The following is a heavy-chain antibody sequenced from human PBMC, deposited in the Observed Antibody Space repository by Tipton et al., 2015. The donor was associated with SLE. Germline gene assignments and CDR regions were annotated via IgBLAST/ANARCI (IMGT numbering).Heavy chain of an antibody. J-gene: IGHJ6*02. V-gene: IGHV3-30-3*01. CDR1: GFTFSSYA. D-gene: IGHD3-3*01. CDR2: ISYDGSNK. Sequence: SLRLSCAASGFTFSSYAMHWLRQAPGKGLEWVAVISYDGSNKYYADSVKGRFTISRDNSKNTLYLQMNSLRAEDTAVYYCARGGYYDFWSGVLDVWGQGTTVTVSS. CDR3: ARGGYYDFWSGVLDV.